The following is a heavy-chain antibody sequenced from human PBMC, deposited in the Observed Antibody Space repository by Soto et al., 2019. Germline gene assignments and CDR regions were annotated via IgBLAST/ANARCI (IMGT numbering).Heavy chain of an antibody. J-gene: IGHJ3*02. D-gene: IGHD2-15*01. CDR2: IYYSGST. CDR3: ASKYCSGGSCYPRDAFDI. V-gene: IGHV4-31*03. CDR1: GGSISSGGYY. Sequence: SETLSLTCTVSGGSISSGGYYWSWIRQQPGKGLEWIGYIYYSGSTYYNPSLKSRVTISVDTSKNQFSLKLSSVTAADTAVYYCASKYCSGGSCYPRDAFDIWGQGTMVTVSS.